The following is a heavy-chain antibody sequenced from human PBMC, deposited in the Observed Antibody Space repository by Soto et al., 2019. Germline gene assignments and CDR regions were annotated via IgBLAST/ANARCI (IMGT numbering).Heavy chain of an antibody. CDR1: GFTFGDYA. Sequence: GGSLRLSCTASGFTFGDYAMSWFRQAPGKGLEWVGFIRSKAYGGTTEYAASVKGRLTISRDDSKSIAYLQMNSLKTEDTAVYYCTRATYYDFWSGPFNFDYWGQGTLVTVSS. D-gene: IGHD3-3*01. CDR3: TRATYYDFWSGPFNFDY. V-gene: IGHV3-49*03. CDR2: IRSKAYGGTT. J-gene: IGHJ4*02.